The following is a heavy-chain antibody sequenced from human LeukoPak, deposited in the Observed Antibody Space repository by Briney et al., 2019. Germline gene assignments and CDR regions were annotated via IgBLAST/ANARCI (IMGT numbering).Heavy chain of an antibody. Sequence: ASVKVSCKASGGTFSSYAISWVRQAPGQGLERMGGIIPIFGTANYAQKFQGRVTITADESTSTACMELSSLRAEDTAVYYCARDSIAAAGTSFDYWGQGTLVTVSS. V-gene: IGHV1-69*13. CDR2: IIPIFGTA. CDR1: GGTFSSYA. J-gene: IGHJ4*02. CDR3: ARDSIAAAGTSFDY. D-gene: IGHD6-13*01.